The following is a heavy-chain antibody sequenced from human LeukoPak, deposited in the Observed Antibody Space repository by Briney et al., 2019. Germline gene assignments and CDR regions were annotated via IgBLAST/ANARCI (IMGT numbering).Heavy chain of an antibody. J-gene: IGHJ4*02. Sequence: PGGSLRLSCAASGFTFSSYAMHWVRQAPGKGLEWVAVISYDGSNEHYADSVKGRFTISRDNSKNTLYLQMNSLRVEDTAVYYCARDFGGSGNDYWGQGTLVTVSS. CDR3: ARDFGGSGNDY. V-gene: IGHV3-30-3*01. CDR2: ISYDGSNE. D-gene: IGHD3-16*01. CDR1: GFTFSSYA.